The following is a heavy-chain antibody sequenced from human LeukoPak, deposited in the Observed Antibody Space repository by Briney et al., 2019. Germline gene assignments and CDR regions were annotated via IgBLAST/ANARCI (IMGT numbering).Heavy chain of an antibody. D-gene: IGHD3-3*01. V-gene: IGHV4-34*01. Sequence: SETLSLTCAVYGGAFSGYYWSWIRQPPGKGLEWIGEISHSGSTNYNPSLKSRVTISVDTSKNQFSLKLSSVTAADTAVYYCARVSFELYYDFWSGYRGTFDYWGQGTLVTVSS. J-gene: IGHJ4*02. CDR2: ISHSGST. CDR3: ARVSFELYYDFWSGYRGTFDY. CDR1: GGAFSGYY.